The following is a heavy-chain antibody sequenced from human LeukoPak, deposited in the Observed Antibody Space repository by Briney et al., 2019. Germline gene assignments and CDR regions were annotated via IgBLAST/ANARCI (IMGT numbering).Heavy chain of an antibody. CDR2: IYYSGST. J-gene: IGHJ4*02. CDR1: GGSISSYY. CDR3: ASYGDYGFDY. V-gene: IGHV4-59*01. Sequence: SETLSLTCTVSGGSISSYYWSWIRQPPGKGLEWIGYIYYSGSTNYNPSLKSRVTISVDTSKNQFSLRLSSVTAADTAVYYCASYGDYGFDYWGQGTLVTVSS. D-gene: IGHD4-17*01.